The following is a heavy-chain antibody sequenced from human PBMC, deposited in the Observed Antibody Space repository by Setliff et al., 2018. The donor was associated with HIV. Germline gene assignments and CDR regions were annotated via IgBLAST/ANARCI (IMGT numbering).Heavy chain of an antibody. Sequence: SETLSLTCTVSGGSISSSSYYWGWIRQPPGKGLEWIGSIYYSGSTYYNPSLKSRVTISVDASKNQFSLKLSSVTAADTAVYYCARGVISRDAFDIWGQGTMVTVSS. CDR3: ARGVISRDAFDI. CDR1: GGSISSSSYY. CDR2: IYYSGST. V-gene: IGHV4-39*07. J-gene: IGHJ3*02. D-gene: IGHD2-21*01.